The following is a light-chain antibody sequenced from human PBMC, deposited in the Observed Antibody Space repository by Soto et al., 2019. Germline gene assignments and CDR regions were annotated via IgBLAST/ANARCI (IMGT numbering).Light chain of an antibody. J-gene: IGLJ1*01. V-gene: IGLV2-14*01. CDR1: SSDVGGYNY. Sequence: QSALTQPASVSGSPGQSITISCTGTSSDVGGYNYVSWYQHHPGKAPKLIMFEITNRPSGVSNRFSGSTSGNTASLTISGLQAADEVDYYCSLYTSENTYVFGTGTKVTV. CDR2: EIT. CDR3: SLYTSENTYV.